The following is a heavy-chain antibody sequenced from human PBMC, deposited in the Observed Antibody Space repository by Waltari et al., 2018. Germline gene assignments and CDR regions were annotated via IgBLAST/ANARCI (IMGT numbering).Heavy chain of an antibody. Sequence: EVQLVESGGGLVQPGGSLRLSCAASGFTFSSYAMSWVRQAPGKGLEWVSAISGSGGSTYYADCGKGRFTISRDNSNNTLYLQMNSLRAEDTSVYYCAKGPDTPPDHIDYWGQGTLVTVSS. CDR1: GFTFSSYA. CDR2: ISGSGGST. V-gene: IGHV3-23*04. CDR3: AKGPDTPPDHIDY. D-gene: IGHD5-18*01. J-gene: IGHJ4*02.